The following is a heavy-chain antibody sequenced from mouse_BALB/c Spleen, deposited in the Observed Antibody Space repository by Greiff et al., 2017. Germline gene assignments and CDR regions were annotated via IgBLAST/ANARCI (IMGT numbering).Heavy chain of an antibody. D-gene: IGHD1-2*01. CDR2: ISYDGSN. CDR1: GYSITSGYY. Sequence: EVQLQQSGPGLVKPSQSLSLTCSVTGYSITSGYYWNWIRQFPGNKLEWMGYISYDGSNNYNPSLKNRISITRDTSKNQFFLKLNSVTTEDTATYYCARVRLYAMDYWGQGTSVTVSS. J-gene: IGHJ4*01. V-gene: IGHV3-6*02. CDR3: ARVRLYAMDY.